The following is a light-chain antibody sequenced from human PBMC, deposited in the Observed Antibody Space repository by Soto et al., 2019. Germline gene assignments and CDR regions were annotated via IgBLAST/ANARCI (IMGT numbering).Light chain of an antibody. V-gene: IGKV3-20*01. J-gene: IGKJ5*01. CDR2: GAS. CDR3: QQYGSSIT. CDR1: QSASSSY. Sequence: GLTQSPGTLSLYPGERATLSCRASQSASSSYLAWYQQKPGQAPRLLIYGASSRATGIPDRFSGSGSGTDFTLTISRLEPEDFAVYYCQQYGSSITFGQGTRLEI.